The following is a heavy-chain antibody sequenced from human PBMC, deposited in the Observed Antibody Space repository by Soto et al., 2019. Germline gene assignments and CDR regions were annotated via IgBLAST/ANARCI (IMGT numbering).Heavy chain of an antibody. CDR3: GRCRTNSHAMDV. V-gene: IGHV1-18*01. Sequence: GASVKVSCKASGYRFTSYGIAWVRQVPGPGPEWMGWISPYNGRTNYAPNVQGSVVMTTDISTNIVYLELPSLRSDDTAMYYCGRCRTNSHAMDVWGQGTTVTVSS. J-gene: IGHJ6*02. CDR1: GYRFTSYG. D-gene: IGHD5-18*01. CDR2: ISPYNGRT.